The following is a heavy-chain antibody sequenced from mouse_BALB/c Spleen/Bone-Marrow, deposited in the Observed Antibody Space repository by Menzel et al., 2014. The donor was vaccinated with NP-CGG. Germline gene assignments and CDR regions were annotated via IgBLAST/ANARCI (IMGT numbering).Heavy chain of an antibody. CDR2: INSNGGST. Sequence: VKLVXSGGXXVQPGGSLKLSCAASGFTFSSYGMSWVRQTPDKRLELVATINSNGGSTYYPDSVKGXFTISRDNAKNTLYLQMSSLKSEDTAMXYCAXXXVWYAXDXXXQGTSVTV. CDR3: AXXXVWYAXDX. CDR1: GFTFSSYG. J-gene: IGHJ4*01. V-gene: IGHV5-6-3*01.